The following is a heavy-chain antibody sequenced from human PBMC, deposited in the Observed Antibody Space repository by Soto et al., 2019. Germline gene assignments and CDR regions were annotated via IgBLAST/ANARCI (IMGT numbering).Heavy chain of an antibody. D-gene: IGHD2-21*02. CDR2: MNPNSGNT. J-gene: IGHJ3*02. V-gene: IGHV1-8*01. CDR3: ARTLVYCGGDCYGRHNDAFDI. Sequence: QVQVVQSGAEVKKPGASVKVSCKASGYTFTSYDVNWVRQATGQGLEWMGWMNPNSGNTGYAQKFQGRVTMTRNTSVSTAQMELSRLRSEDTAVYYCARTLVYCGGDCYGRHNDAFDIWGQGTMVTVSS. CDR1: GYTFTSYD.